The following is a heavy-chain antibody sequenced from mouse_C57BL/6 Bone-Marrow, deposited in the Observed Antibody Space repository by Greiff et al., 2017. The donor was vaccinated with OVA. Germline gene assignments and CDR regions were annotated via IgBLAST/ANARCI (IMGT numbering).Heavy chain of an antibody. D-gene: IGHD3-2*02. V-gene: IGHV14-2*01. CDR1: GFNIKDYY. CDR2: IDPEDGET. Sequence: VQLQQSGAELVKPGASVTLSCTASGFNIKDYYMHWVKQRTEQGLEWNGRIDPEDGETKYDPKFQGKATITADTSSNPAYLQLSSLTSEDTAVYYCARKQLRPPYYYAMDYWGQGTSVTVSS. CDR3: ARKQLRPPYYYAMDY. J-gene: IGHJ4*01.